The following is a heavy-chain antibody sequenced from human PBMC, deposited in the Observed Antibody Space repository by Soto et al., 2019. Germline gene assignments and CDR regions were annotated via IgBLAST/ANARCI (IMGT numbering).Heavy chain of an antibody. D-gene: IGHD4-17*01. CDR1: GGSISSGGYY. J-gene: IGHJ4*02. V-gene: IGHV4-31*03. CDR2: IYYSGST. CDR3: ARDHGDYPRRENYFDY. Sequence: PSETLSLTCTVSGGSISSGGYYWSWIRQHPGKGLEWIGYIYYSGSTYYNPSLKSRVTISVDTSKNQFSLKLSSVTAADTAVYYCARDHGDYPRRENYFDYWGQGTLVTVSS.